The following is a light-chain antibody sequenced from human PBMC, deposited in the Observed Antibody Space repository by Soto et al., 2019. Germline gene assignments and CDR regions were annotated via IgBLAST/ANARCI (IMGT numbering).Light chain of an antibody. V-gene: IGLV2-11*01. CDR1: SSHVGGYKY. CDR3: CSYAGSFVV. J-gene: IGLJ2*01. CDR2: DVT. Sequence: QSALTQPRSVSGSPGQSVTISCTGTSSHVGGYKYVSWYQQHPGKAPKLMIYDVTKRPSGVPDRFSGSKSGNTASLSISGLQAEDESDYYCCSYAGSFVVFGGGTKLTVL.